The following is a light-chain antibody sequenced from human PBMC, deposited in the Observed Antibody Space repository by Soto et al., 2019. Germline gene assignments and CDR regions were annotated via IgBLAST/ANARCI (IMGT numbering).Light chain of an antibody. Sequence: QSVLTQPASVSGSPGQSITISCTGTSSDVGAYDYVSWYQQHPGKAPKYLIYEVSNRPSGVSDRFSGSKSGTTASLTISGLQAEDEADYYSSSYTTTDPYVFGTGTQLTVL. CDR2: EVS. V-gene: IGLV2-14*01. CDR1: SSDVGAYDY. J-gene: IGLJ1*01. CDR3: SSYTTTDPYV.